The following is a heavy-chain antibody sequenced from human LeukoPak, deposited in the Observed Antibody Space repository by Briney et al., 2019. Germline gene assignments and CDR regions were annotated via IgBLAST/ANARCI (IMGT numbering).Heavy chain of an antibody. V-gene: IGHV3-7*01. J-gene: IGHJ4*02. Sequence: GGSLRLSCAASGFTFSSYWMSWVRQAPGKGLEWVANIKQDGSEKYYVVSVKGRFTISRDNAKNSLYLQMNSLRAEDTAVYYCARGGLTITMFGVTIIRNFDYWGQGTLVTVSS. D-gene: IGHD3-3*01. CDR2: IKQDGSEK. CDR3: ARGGLTITMFGVTIIRNFDY. CDR1: GFTFSSYW.